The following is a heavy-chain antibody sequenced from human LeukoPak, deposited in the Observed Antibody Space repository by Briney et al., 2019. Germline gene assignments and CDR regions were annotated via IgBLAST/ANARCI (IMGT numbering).Heavy chain of an antibody. CDR3: ARYGHSPYFGN. J-gene: IGHJ4*02. CDR1: GYTFTSYY. D-gene: IGHD4-17*01. Sequence: ASVKVSCKASGYTFTSYYIHWVRQAPGQGPEWMGIIYPSGGSTTYAQKFQGRGTMTRDMSTSTVYLELSSLRSEDTAVYYCARYGHSPYFGNWGQGTLVTVSS. CDR2: IYPSGGST. V-gene: IGHV1-46*01.